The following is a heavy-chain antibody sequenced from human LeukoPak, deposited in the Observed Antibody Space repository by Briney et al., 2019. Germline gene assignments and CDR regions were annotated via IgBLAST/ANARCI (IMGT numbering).Heavy chain of an antibody. CDR3: AALGLYSGYDNY. V-gene: IGHV1-18*04. CDR1: GYTFTGYY. CDR2: ISAYNGNT. J-gene: IGHJ4*02. Sequence: ASVKVSCKASGYTFTGYYMHWVRQAPGQGLEWMGWISAYNGNTNYAQKLQGRVTMTTDTSTSTAYMELRSLRSDDTAVYYCAALGLYSGYDNYWGQGTLVTVSS. D-gene: IGHD5-12*01.